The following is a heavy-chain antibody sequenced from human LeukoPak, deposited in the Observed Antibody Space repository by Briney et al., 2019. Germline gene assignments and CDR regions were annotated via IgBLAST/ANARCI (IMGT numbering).Heavy chain of an antibody. CDR3: ARDLDYYATDY. J-gene: IGHJ4*02. CDR2: IGKDGSGN. Sequence: GGSLKLSCAASGFSLSRYWMSWVRQAPGQGLEWVANIGKDGSGNHYADSVKGRFTISRDNAKNSLYLQMNSLRADDTAVYYCARDLDYYATDYWGQGTLVTVSS. D-gene: IGHD3/OR15-3a*01. CDR1: GFSLSRYW. V-gene: IGHV3-7*01.